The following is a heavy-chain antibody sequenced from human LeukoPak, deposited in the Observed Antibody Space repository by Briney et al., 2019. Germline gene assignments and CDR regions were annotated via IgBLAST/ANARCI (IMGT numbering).Heavy chain of an antibody. CDR3: VRSPGGTVFDY. J-gene: IGHJ4*02. D-gene: IGHD1-14*01. Sequence: GRSLRLSCAASGFKFNDYAMHWVRQAPGKGLEWVSGISWNSGSIGYADSVKGRSTVSRDNAKNSLFLQVDSLKTEDTALYYCVRSPGGTVFDYWGRGTLIAVSS. CDR2: ISWNSGSI. CDR1: GFKFNDYA. V-gene: IGHV3-9*01.